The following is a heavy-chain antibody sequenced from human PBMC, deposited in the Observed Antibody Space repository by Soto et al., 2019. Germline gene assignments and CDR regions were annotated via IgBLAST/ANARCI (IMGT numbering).Heavy chain of an antibody. CDR1: GGSFSGYY. CDR3: ARLRCTNGVCSRPNAFDI. Sequence: SETLSLTCAVYGGSFSGYYWSWIRQPPGKGLEWIGEINHSGSTNYNPSLKSRVTISVDTSKNQFSLKLSSVTAADTAVYYCARLRCTNGVCSRPNAFDIWGQGTMVTV. J-gene: IGHJ3*02. V-gene: IGHV4-34*01. D-gene: IGHD2-8*01. CDR2: INHSGST.